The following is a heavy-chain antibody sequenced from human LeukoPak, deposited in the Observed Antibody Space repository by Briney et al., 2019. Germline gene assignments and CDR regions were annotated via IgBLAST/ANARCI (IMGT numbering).Heavy chain of an antibody. CDR1: GFTFSDYY. J-gene: IGHJ4*02. CDR2: ISSSGSNL. CDR3: ARRRYNWNAIDY. Sequence: GGSLRLSCAASGFTFSDYYMSWIRQAPGKGLEWVSYISSSGSNLYYADSVKGRITISRENAKNSLYLQMNSLRAEDTAVYYCARRRYNWNAIDYWGQGTLVTVSS. V-gene: IGHV3-11*01. D-gene: IGHD1-20*01.